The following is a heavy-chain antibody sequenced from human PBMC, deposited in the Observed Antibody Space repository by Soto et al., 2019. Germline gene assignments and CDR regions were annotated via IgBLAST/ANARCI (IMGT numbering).Heavy chain of an antibody. D-gene: IGHD4-17*01. V-gene: IGHV3-21*01. CDR3: ARDFGYGGNSGGVY. Sequence: EVQLVESGGGLVKPGGSLRLSCAASGFTFSSYSMNWVRQAPGKGLEWVSSISSSSSYIYYADSVKGRFTISRDNAKNSLYLQMNSLRAEDTAVYDCARDFGYGGNSGGVYWGQGTLVTVSS. CDR1: GFTFSSYS. CDR2: ISSSSSYI. J-gene: IGHJ4*02.